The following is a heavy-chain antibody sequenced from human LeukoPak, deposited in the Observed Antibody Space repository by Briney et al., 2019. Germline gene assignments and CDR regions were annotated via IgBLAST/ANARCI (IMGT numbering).Heavy chain of an antibody. V-gene: IGHV3-7*01. CDR1: GGSISSGGYY. CDR3: ARDGAVVAAAARY. J-gene: IGHJ4*02. Sequence: ETLSLTCTVSGGSISSGGYYWSWIRQHPGKGLEWVAIIKQDGSEEYYVDSVKGRFTISRDNAKNSLYLQMNSLRAEDTAVYYCARDGAVVAAAARYWGQGTLVTVSS. D-gene: IGHD6-13*01. CDR2: IKQDGSEE.